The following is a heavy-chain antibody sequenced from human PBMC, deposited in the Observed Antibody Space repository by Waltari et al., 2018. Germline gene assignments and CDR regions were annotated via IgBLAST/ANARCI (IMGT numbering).Heavy chain of an antibody. V-gene: IGHV4-39*07. D-gene: IGHD4-17*01. J-gene: IGHJ3*02. Sequence: QPQLQESGPGLEKPSETLSLTCTVSGGSITTRSYHWAWIRQTPGKGLEWIGSIHIRGSTYYNPSLRRRVTMSVDTSNNQFSLKLTSVTAADTAVYYCARQPPTTVPTPRSPFDTWGQGTMVSVSS. CDR2: IHIRGST. CDR3: ARQPPTTVPTPRSPFDT. CDR1: GGSITTRSYH.